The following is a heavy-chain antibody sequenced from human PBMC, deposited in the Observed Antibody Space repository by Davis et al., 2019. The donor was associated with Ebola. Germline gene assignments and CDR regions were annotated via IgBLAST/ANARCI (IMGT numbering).Heavy chain of an antibody. CDR1: GFTFSSYW. CDR2: IKQDGSEK. CDR3: ARGLRGGAVAFDY. J-gene: IGHJ4*02. D-gene: IGHD1-26*01. Sequence: GESLKISCAASGFTFSSYWMSWVRQAPGKGLEWVANIKQDGSEKYYVDSVKGRFTISRDNAKNSLYLQMNSLRAEDTAVYYCARGLRGGAVAFDYWGQGTLVTVSS. V-gene: IGHV3-7*04.